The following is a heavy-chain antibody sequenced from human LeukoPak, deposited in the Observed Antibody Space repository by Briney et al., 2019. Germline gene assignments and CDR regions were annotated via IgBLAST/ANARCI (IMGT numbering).Heavy chain of an antibody. CDR3: ARRRSITGTGEIGY. J-gene: IGHJ4*02. CDR2: IIPILGIA. CDR1: GGTFSSYA. V-gene: IGHV1-69*04. Sequence: SVKVSCKASGGTFSSYATSWVRQAPGQGLEWMGRIIPILGIANYAQKFQGRVTITADKSTSTAYMELSSLRSEDTAVCYCARRRSITGTGEIGYWGQGTLVTVSS. D-gene: IGHD1-20*01.